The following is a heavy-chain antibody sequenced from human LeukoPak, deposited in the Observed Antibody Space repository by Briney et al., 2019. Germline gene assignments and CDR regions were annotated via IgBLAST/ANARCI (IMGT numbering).Heavy chain of an antibody. Sequence: GGSLRLSCAASRFTFSSYEMNWVRQAPGKGLEWVSYISSSGSTIYYADSVKGRFTISRDNAKNSLYLQMNSLRAEDTAVYYCARAGYGELFSYWGQGTLVTVSS. CDR1: RFTFSSYE. CDR3: ARAGYGELFSY. J-gene: IGHJ4*02. V-gene: IGHV3-48*03. D-gene: IGHD3-10*01. CDR2: ISSSGSTI.